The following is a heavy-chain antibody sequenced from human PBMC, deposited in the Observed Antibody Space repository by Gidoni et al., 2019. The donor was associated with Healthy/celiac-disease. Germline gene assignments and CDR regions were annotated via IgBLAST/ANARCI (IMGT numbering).Heavy chain of an antibody. Sequence: EVQLVESGGGLVQPGGSLRLSCAASGFTFSSYDMHWVRQATGKGLEWVSAIGTAGDTYYPGSVKGRFTISRENAKNSLYLQMNSLRAGDTAVYYCARGLLYYGMDVWGQGTTVTVSS. CDR2: IGTAGDT. CDR3: ARGLLYYGMDV. V-gene: IGHV3-13*01. J-gene: IGHJ6*02. CDR1: GFTFSSYD. D-gene: IGHD3-10*01.